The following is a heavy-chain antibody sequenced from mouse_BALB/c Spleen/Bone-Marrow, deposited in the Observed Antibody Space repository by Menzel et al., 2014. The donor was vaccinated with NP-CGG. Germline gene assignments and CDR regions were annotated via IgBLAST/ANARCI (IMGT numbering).Heavy chain of an antibody. CDR3: AMITFTMDY. Sequence: VQLQQSGPELAKPGASVKMSCKASGYTFTDTWIHWIKQRPGQGLEWIGYINPSIGYADYVQKFKDKATLTADNSSSIVYMQLSSLTSEDSAIYYCAMITFTMDYWGQGTSVTVSS. CDR1: GYTFTDTW. D-gene: IGHD2-4*01. CDR2: INPSIGYA. V-gene: IGHV1-7*01. J-gene: IGHJ4*01.